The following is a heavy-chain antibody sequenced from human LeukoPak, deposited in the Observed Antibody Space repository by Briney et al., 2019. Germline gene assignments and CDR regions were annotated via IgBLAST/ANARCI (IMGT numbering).Heavy chain of an antibody. J-gene: IGHJ4*02. Sequence: GGSLRLSCAACGFKFYEYAMQWGRHALGKGGEWVSSISWNRGTIDYADSVRGRFNRCRDKAKNSLYLEMNSGRREDTALYYCAKDTVAEIVLMTAYSCFDYWGQGALVTVSS. D-gene: IGHD2-21*02. CDR1: GFKFYEYA. CDR2: ISWNRGTI. V-gene: IGHV3-9*01. CDR3: AKDTVAEIVLMTAYSCFDY.